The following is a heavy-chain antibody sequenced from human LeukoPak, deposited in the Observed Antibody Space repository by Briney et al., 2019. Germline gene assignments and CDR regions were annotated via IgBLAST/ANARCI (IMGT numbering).Heavy chain of an antibody. V-gene: IGHV3-48*03. CDR1: GFTFSSYE. J-gene: IGHJ4*02. D-gene: IGHD2-2*01. Sequence: PGGSLRLSCAASGFTFSSYEMNWVCQAPGKGLEWVSYISSSGSTIYYADSVKGRFTISRDNAKNSLYLQMNSLRAEDTAVYYCAREDIVVVPAAPDYWGQGTLVTVSS. CDR2: ISSSGSTI. CDR3: AREDIVVVPAAPDY.